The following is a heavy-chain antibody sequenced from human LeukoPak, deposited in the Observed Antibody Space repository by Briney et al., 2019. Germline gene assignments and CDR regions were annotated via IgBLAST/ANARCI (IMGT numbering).Heavy chain of an antibody. Sequence: GESLKISCKGSEYSFTNFWIGWVRQMPGQGLEWMGIIHLTDSDTRYRPSFQGQVTISADKSVSTAYLQWSSLQASDTAMYYCASAAHGASSWAYWGQGTLVTVSP. J-gene: IGHJ4*02. V-gene: IGHV5-51*01. CDR1: EYSFTNFW. CDR2: IHLTDSDT. CDR3: ASAAHGASSWAY. D-gene: IGHD4-17*01.